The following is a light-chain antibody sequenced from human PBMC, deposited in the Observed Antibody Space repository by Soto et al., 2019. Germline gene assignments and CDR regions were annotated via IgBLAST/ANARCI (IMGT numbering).Light chain of an antibody. CDR2: SAS. V-gene: IGKV3-15*01. CDR1: QSISTL. CDR3: QQYYDWPIT. Sequence: EIVMTQSPASLSASPGERATLSCRASQSISTLLAWYQQKLGQAPRLLIYSASTRATGIPARFSGSGSGADFTLTISSLQSEDFAVYYCQQYYDWPITFGQGTRLEIK. J-gene: IGKJ5*01.